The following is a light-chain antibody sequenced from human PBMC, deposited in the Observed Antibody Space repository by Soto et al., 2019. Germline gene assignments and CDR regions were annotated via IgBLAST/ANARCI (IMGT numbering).Light chain of an antibody. V-gene: IGKV3-20*01. CDR2: GAF. CDR3: QQYGSSPLTIT. J-gene: IGKJ5*01. CDR1: QSVSSSY. Sequence: EIVLTQSPGTLSLSPGERATLSCRASQSVSSSYLAWYQQKPGQAPRLLIYGAFSRATGIPDRFSGSGSGTDFTLTISRLEPEDFAVYYCQQYGSSPLTITFGQGTRLEIK.